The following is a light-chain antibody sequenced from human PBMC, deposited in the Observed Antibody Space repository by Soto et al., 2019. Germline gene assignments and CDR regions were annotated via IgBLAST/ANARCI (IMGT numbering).Light chain of an antibody. CDR3: QQYGSSPET. CDR1: QSVSSSY. J-gene: IGKJ3*01. V-gene: IGKV3-20*01. Sequence: EIVLTQSPGTLSLSPGERATLSCRASQSVSSSYLAWYQQKPGQAPRLLIYGASSRATGIPDRFSGSGSGTDFTITISRLEHEDFAVYYCQQYGSSPETFGPGTKVDIK. CDR2: GAS.